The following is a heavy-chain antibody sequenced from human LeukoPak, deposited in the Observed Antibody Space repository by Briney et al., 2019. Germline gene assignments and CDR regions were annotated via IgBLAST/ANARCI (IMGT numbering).Heavy chain of an antibody. Sequence: PGGSLRPSCAASGFTFSSYGMHWVRQAPGKGLEGVAVISYDGSNKYYADSVKGRFTISRDNSKNTLYLQMNSLRAEDTAVYYCAKVKLSSSWYLGYWGQGTLVTVSS. V-gene: IGHV3-30*18. CDR1: GFTFSSYG. CDR2: ISYDGSNK. D-gene: IGHD6-13*01. J-gene: IGHJ4*02. CDR3: AKVKLSSSWYLGY.